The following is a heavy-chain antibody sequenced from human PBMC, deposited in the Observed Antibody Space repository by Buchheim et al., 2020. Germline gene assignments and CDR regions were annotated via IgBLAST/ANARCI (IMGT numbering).Heavy chain of an antibody. CDR2: IKQDGSEK. Sequence: EVQLVESGGGLVQPGGSLRLSCAASGFTFSSYWMSWVRQAPGKGLEWVANIKQDGSEKYYVDSVKGRFTISRDNAQNSLYLQMNSLRAEDTAVYYCARELAAAGTSRKYYYYGMDVWGQGTT. CDR1: GFTFSSYW. D-gene: IGHD6-13*01. CDR3: ARELAAAGTSRKYYYYGMDV. J-gene: IGHJ6*02. V-gene: IGHV3-7*01.